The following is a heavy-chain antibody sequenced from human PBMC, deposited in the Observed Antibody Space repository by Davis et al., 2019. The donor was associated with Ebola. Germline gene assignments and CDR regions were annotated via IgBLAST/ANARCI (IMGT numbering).Heavy chain of an antibody. CDR3: ARERAGTRFDP. CDR2: IIPIFGTA. D-gene: IGHD1-14*01. V-gene: IGHV1-69*05. CDR1: GGSFTTYDA. Sequence: AASVKVSCKPSGGSFTTYDAISWVRQAPGQGLEWMGGIIPIFGTANYAQKFQGRVTMTRDTSTSTVYMELSSLRSGDTAVYYCARERAGTRFDPWGQGTLVTVSS. J-gene: IGHJ5*02.